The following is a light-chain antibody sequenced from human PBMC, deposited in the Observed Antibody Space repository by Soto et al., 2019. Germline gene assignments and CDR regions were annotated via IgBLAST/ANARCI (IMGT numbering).Light chain of an antibody. CDR3: CSYADIVL. V-gene: IGLV2-11*01. CDR2: DVF. J-gene: IGLJ2*01. CDR1: SSDVGGYNY. Sequence: QSALTQPRSVSGSPGQSVTISCTGTSSDVGGYNYVSWYQQLPGKATKLMIYDVFKRPSGVPDRFSGSKSGNTASLTISGLQTGDEADYYCCSYADIVLFGGGTKLTVL.